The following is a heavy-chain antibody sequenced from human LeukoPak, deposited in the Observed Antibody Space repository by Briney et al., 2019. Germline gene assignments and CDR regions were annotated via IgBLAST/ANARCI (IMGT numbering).Heavy chain of an antibody. D-gene: IGHD3-22*01. CDR1: GYTFIGYY. V-gene: IGHV1-2*02. CDR2: INPNSGGT. CDR3: ARGGTLYYYDSSGYYYSDY. J-gene: IGHJ4*02. Sequence: ASVKVSCKASGYTFIGYYMHWVRQAPGQGLEWMGWINPNSGGTNYAQKFQGRVTMTRDTSISTAYMELSRLRSDDTAVYYCARGGTLYYYDSSGYYYSDYWGQGTLVTVSS.